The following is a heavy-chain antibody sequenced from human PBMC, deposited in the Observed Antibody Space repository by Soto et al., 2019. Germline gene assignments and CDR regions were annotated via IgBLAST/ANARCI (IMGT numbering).Heavy chain of an antibody. CDR1: GGSISSYY. V-gene: IGHV4-59*08. D-gene: IGHD3-3*01. CDR3: ARFPYYDFWSGYSPGNNWFDP. CDR2: IYYSGST. J-gene: IGHJ5*02. Sequence: SETLSLTCTVSGGSISSYYWSWIRQPPGKGLEWIGYIYYSGSTNYNPSLKSRVTISVDTSKNQFSLKLSSVTAADTAVYYCARFPYYDFWSGYSPGNNWFDPWGQGTLVTVSS.